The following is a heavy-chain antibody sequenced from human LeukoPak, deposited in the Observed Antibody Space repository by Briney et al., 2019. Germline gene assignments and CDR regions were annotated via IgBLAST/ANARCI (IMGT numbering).Heavy chain of an antibody. J-gene: IGHJ4*02. CDR1: GGSISSYY. Sequence: SETLSLTCTVSGGSISSYYWSWIRQPPGKGLEWIGYIYYSGSTNYNPSLKSRVTISVDTSKNQFSLKLSSVTAADTAVYYCARLSSSWGYAVGYWGQGTLVTVSS. V-gene: IGHV4-59*01. CDR2: IYYSGST. CDR3: ARLSSSWGYAVGY. D-gene: IGHD6-13*01.